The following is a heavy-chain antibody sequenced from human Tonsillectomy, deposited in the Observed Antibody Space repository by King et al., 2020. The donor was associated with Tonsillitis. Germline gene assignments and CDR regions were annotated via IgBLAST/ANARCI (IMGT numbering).Heavy chain of an antibody. D-gene: IGHD3-22*01. V-gene: IGHV3-48*01. Sequence: VQLVESGGGLVQPGGSLRLSCAASGFTLSTYSVNWVRQAPGKGLEWISYISTLSTTIYYADSVKGRFTISRDNAKNSLYLQMNSLRAEDTAVYYCARESYYDSGAFYFDNWGQGTLVTVSS. CDR1: GFTLSTYS. CDR3: ARESYYDSGAFYFDN. J-gene: IGHJ4*02. CDR2: ISTLSTTI.